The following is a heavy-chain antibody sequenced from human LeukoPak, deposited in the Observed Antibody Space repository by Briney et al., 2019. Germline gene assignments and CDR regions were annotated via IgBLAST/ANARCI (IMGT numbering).Heavy chain of an antibody. CDR1: GFTFSNYT. CDR2: ISYDGSIK. J-gene: IGHJ4*02. Sequence: GGSLRLSCAASGFTFSNYTMHWIRQAPGKGLEWVAVISYDGSIKNYAASLKGRFTISIDNSKNPLYLQLTTLTARATAAYYFSRTLARYGSGTFVDFWGQGRLVTVSS. V-gene: IGHV3-30-3*01. D-gene: IGHD3-10*01. CDR3: SRTLARYGSGTFVDF.